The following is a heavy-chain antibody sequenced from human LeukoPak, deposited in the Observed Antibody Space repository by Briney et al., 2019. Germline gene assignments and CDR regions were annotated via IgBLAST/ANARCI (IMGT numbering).Heavy chain of an antibody. CDR2: IYYSGST. D-gene: IGHD3-22*01. Sequence: SETLSLTCTVSGGSISSGDYYWSWIRQPPGKGLEWIGYIYYSGSTYYNPSLKSRVTISVVTSKNQFSLKLSSVTAADTAVYYCAREGGYYDSSGYYLLYFDYWGQGTLVTVSS. CDR3: AREGGYYDSSGYYLLYFDY. CDR1: GGSISSGDYY. J-gene: IGHJ4*02. V-gene: IGHV4-30-4*01.